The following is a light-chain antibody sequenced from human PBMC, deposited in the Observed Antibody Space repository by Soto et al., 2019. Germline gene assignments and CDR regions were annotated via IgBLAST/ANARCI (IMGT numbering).Light chain of an antibody. CDR3: SSYGGASAPVL. Sequence: QSVLTQPASVSGSPGQSITISCTGTSSDVGYYNYVSWYQHHPGKAPKLMIYDVSHRPSGVSDRFSGSKSGNTASLTISGLQAEDEADYYCSSYGGASAPVLFGGGTKVTVL. CDR2: DVS. CDR1: SSDVGYYNY. V-gene: IGLV2-14*03. J-gene: IGLJ3*02.